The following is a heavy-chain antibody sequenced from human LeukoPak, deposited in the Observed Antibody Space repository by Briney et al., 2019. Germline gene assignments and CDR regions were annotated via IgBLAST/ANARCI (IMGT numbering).Heavy chain of an antibody. CDR1: GFTVSSDY. J-gene: IGHJ6*02. CDR2: IYSGGTT. CDR3: ARGDYDSSGYWATAYYYGMDV. V-gene: IGHV3-66*01. Sequence: GGSLRLSCAASGFTVSSDYMSWVRQAPGKGLECLLLIYSGGTTYYADSVKGRFTISRDNSKNTLYLQMNSLRAEDTAVYYCARGDYDSSGYWATAYYYGMDVWGQGTTVTVSS. D-gene: IGHD3-22*01.